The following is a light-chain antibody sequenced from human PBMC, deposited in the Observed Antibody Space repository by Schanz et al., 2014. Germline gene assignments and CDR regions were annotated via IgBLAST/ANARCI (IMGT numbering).Light chain of an antibody. CDR2: WAS. CDR1: QSVLYTSDNKNY. V-gene: IGKV4-1*01. Sequence: DIVMTQSPDSLAVSLGERATINCKSSQSVLYTSDNKNYLAWYQHKPGQPPKLLISWASTRESGVPDRFSGSGSGTDFTLTISSLQAEDMAVYYCQQYYSTPLTFGGGTKVEIK. CDR3: QQYYSTPLT. J-gene: IGKJ4*01.